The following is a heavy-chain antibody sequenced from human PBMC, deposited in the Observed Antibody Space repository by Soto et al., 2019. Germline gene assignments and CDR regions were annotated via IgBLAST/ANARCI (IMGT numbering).Heavy chain of an antibody. V-gene: IGHV4-39*01. CDR3: ARRTYYYDSSGPLVDY. CDR2: IYYSGST. D-gene: IGHD3-22*01. Sequence: QLQLQESGPGLVKPSETLSLTCTVSGGSISSSSYYWGWIRQPPGKGLEWIGSIYYSGSTYYNPSLKSRVTISVDTSKNQFSLKLSSVTAADTAVYYCARRTYYYDSSGPLVDYWGQGTLVTVSS. J-gene: IGHJ4*02. CDR1: GGSISSSSYY.